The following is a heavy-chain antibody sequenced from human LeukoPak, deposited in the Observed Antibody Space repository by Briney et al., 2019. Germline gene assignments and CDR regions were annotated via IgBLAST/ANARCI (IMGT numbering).Heavy chain of an antibody. J-gene: IGHJ5*02. CDR2: IYYSGST. D-gene: IGHD3-3*01. Sequence: SETLSPTCTVSGGSISSYYWSWIRQPPGKGLEWIGYIYYSGSTNYNPSLKSRVTISVDTSKNQFSLKLSSVTAADTAVYYCARETTYYDFWSGSGFDPWGQGTLVTVSS. CDR3: ARETTYYDFWSGSGFDP. CDR1: GGSISSYY. V-gene: IGHV4-59*01.